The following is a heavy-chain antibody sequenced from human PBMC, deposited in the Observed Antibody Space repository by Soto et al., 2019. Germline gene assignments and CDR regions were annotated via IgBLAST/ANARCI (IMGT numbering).Heavy chain of an antibody. CDR1: GDSISSGDNS. V-gene: IGHV4-30-2*01. D-gene: IGHD1-26*01. CDR3: ARAKAMATILDY. Sequence: TLSLTCTVSGDSISSGDNSWSWIRQPPGRGLEWIGYISHGGSTYYNPSLKSRVTFSLDKSNNQVSLKLTSVTAADTAVYYCARAKAMATILDYWGQGTLVTVSS. CDR2: ISHGGST. J-gene: IGHJ4*02.